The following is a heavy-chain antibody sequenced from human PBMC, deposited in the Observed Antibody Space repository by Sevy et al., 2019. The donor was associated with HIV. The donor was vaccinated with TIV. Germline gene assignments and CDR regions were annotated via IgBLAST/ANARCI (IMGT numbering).Heavy chain of an antibody. CDR3: ARDSDNHDILTGYYPFDY. CDR1: GYTFTSQY. V-gene: IGHV1-46*01. Sequence: ASVKVSCKASGYTFTSQYMHWVRQAPGQGLEWMGIINPSGGSTSYAQKFQGRVTMTRDTSTSTVYMELSSLRSEDTAVYYCARDSDNHDILTGYYPFDYWGQGTLVTVSS. D-gene: IGHD3-9*01. CDR2: INPSGGST. J-gene: IGHJ4*02.